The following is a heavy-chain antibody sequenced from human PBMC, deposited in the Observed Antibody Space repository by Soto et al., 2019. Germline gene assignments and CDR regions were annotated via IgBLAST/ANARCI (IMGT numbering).Heavy chain of an antibody. CDR2: INPNSGGT. CDR3: ARDPATGGSYYEY. Sequence: GASVKVSCKASGYTFTGYYMHWVRQAPGQGLEWMGWINPNSGGTNYAQKFQGWVTMTRDTSISTAYMELSRLRSDDTAVYYCARDPATGGSYYEYWGQGTLVTVSS. D-gene: IGHD1-26*01. J-gene: IGHJ4*02. V-gene: IGHV1-2*04. CDR1: GYTFTGYY.